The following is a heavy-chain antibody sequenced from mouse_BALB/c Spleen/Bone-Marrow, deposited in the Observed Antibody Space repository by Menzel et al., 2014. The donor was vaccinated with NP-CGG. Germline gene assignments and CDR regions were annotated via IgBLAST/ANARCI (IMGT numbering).Heavy chain of an antibody. J-gene: IGHJ4*01. Sequence: QVQLQQSGPGLVAPSQSLSIPCTVSGFSLTSYGVHWVRQPPGKGLEWLGVIWAGGSTSYNSALMSRLSISKDNSKSQVFLKMNSLQTDDTAMYYCARDWLRRAMDYWGQGTSVTVSS. CDR1: GFSLTSYG. D-gene: IGHD2-2*01. V-gene: IGHV2-9*02. CDR2: IWAGGST. CDR3: ARDWLRRAMDY.